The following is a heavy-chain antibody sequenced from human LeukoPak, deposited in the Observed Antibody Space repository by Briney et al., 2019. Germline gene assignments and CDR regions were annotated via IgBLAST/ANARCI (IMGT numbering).Heavy chain of an antibody. V-gene: IGHV4-39*07. Sequence: SETLSLTCTVSGGSIGSSSYYWGWIRQPPGKGLEWIGSIYYSGSTYYNPSLKSRVTISVDTSKNQFSLKLSSVTAADTAVYYCARDQLRFLEWPRGYMDVWGKGTTVTVSS. CDR3: ARDQLRFLEWPRGYMDV. CDR1: GGSIGSSSYY. CDR2: IYYSGST. J-gene: IGHJ6*03. D-gene: IGHD3-3*01.